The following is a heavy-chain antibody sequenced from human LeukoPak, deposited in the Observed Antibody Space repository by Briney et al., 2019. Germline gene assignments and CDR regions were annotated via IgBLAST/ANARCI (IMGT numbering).Heavy chain of an antibody. J-gene: IGHJ4*02. CDR3: ARAGMESPLDY. CDR1: GGSISSGGYS. CDR2: IYHSGST. Sequence: SQTLSLTCAVSGGSISSGGYSWSWIRQPPGKGLGWIGYIYHSGSTYYNPSLKSRVTISVDRSKNQFSLKLSSVTAADTAVYHCARAGMESPLDYWGQGTLVTVSS. V-gene: IGHV4-30-2*01. D-gene: IGHD1-1*01.